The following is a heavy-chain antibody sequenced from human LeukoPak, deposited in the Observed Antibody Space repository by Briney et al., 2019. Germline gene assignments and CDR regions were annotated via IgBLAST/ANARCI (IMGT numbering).Heavy chain of an antibody. CDR1: GFTFRNYF. CDR2: INQDGSGK. D-gene: IGHD3-10*01. CDR3: AITLVRGVLNHPGY. V-gene: IGHV3-7*02. Sequence: GGSLRLSCAASGFTFRNYFMSWVRQTPGKGLEGVANINQDGSGKYYVDPVEGRFTISRDNARNLLFLQMNSLRPEDTAVYYCAITLVRGVLNHPGYWGRGTLVTVSS. J-gene: IGHJ4*02.